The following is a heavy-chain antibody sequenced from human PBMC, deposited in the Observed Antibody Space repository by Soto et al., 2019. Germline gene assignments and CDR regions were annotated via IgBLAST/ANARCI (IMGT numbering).Heavy chain of an antibody. V-gene: IGHV3-21*01. D-gene: IGHD3-22*01. CDR2: ISSSSSYI. CDR3: ARPSSGRAYYYYYGMDV. CDR1: GFTFSSYS. J-gene: IGHJ6*02. Sequence: AGGSLRLSCAASGFTFSSYSMNWVRQAPGKGLEWVSSISSSSSYIYYADSVKGRLTISRDNAKNSLYLQMNSLRAEDTAVYYCARPSSGRAYYYYYGMDVWGQGTTVTVSS.